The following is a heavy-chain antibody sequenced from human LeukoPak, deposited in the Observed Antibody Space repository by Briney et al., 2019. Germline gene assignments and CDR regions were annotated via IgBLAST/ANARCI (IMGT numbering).Heavy chain of an antibody. Sequence: GGSLRLSWAASGFTFSSYSMNWVRQAPGKGLEWVSYISSSSSTIYYADSVKGRFTISRDNAENSLYLQMNSLRAEDTAVYYCARGDPYGHDYWGQGTLVTVSS. CDR2: ISSSSSTI. CDR1: GFTFSSYS. D-gene: IGHD2-8*01. CDR3: ARGDPYGHDY. J-gene: IGHJ4*02. V-gene: IGHV3-48*04.